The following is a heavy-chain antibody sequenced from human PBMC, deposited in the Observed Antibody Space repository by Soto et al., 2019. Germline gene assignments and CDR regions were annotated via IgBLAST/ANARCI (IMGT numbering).Heavy chain of an antibody. Sequence: PGVSLRLSWAASGFTFSYFAMGWVRQAPGKGLEWVSVLNDRGDTTYYTDSVKGRFTISRDNSKSTLYLQMNSLRADDTAVYYCAKDATRTNGWYHFDYRGKGSLVTVSS. D-gene: IGHD6-19*01. CDR3: AKDATRTNGWYHFDY. V-gene: IGHV3-23*01. CDR1: GFTFSYFA. J-gene: IGHJ4*02. CDR2: LNDRGDTT.